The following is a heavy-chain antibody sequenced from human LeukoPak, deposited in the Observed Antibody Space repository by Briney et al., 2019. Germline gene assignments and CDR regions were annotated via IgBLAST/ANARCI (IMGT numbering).Heavy chain of an antibody. J-gene: IGHJ4*02. CDR1: GFTFSNCA. CDR2: VSDDGAKT. Sequence: GGSLRLSCAASGFTFSNCAMSWVRQPPGKGLEWVSAVSDDGAKTWYADSVKGRFTISRDNSKNMVSLQMTNLRADDTARYYCVKEERGYGYGDYWGQGTLVTVSS. CDR3: VKEERGYGYGDY. D-gene: IGHD5-18*01. V-gene: IGHV3-23*01.